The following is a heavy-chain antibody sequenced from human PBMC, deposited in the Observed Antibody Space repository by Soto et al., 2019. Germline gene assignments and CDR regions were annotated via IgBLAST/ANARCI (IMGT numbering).Heavy chain of an antibody. CDR1: GFTFSSYW. CDR2: IKQDGSEK. Sequence: GGSLRLSCAASGFTFSSYWMSWVRQAPGKGLEWVANIKQDGSEKYYVDSVKGRFTISRDNAKNSLYLQMNSLRAEDTAVYYCARDSYHCSGGSCYPDHDAFDIWGQGTMVTVS. CDR3: ARDSYHCSGGSCYPDHDAFDI. J-gene: IGHJ3*02. D-gene: IGHD2-15*01. V-gene: IGHV3-7*01.